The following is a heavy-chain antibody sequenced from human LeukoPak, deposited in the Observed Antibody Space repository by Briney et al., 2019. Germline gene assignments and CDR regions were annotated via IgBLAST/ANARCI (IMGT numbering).Heavy chain of an antibody. CDR3: AKSVTAMANYYMDV. J-gene: IGHJ6*03. CDR1: GGSISSYY. V-gene: IGHV4-4*07. CDR2: IYTSGST. Sequence: ASETLSLTCTVSGGSISSYYWSWIRQPAGKGLEWIGRIYTSGSTNYNPSLKSRVTMSVDTSKNQFSLKLSSVTAADTAVYYCAKSVTAMANYYMDVWGKGTTVTVSS. D-gene: IGHD5-18*01.